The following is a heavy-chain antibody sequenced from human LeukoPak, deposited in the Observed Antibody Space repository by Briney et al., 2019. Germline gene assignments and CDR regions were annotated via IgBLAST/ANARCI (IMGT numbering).Heavy chain of an antibody. J-gene: IGHJ4*02. V-gene: IGHV3-23*01. CDR1: GFTFSSYA. Sequence: GGSLRLSCAASGFTFSSYAMSWVRQAPGKGLEWVSVISGTIVGTYYADSVKGRFTISRDNSKNTLYLQMHSLRAGDTAVYYCAKGAMGGYSDYSDYWGRGTLVTVSS. CDR3: AKGAMGGYSDYSDY. CDR2: ISGTIVGT. D-gene: IGHD3-22*01.